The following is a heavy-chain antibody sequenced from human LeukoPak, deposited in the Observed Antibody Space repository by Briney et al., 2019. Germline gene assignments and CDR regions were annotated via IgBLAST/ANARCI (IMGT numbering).Heavy chain of an antibody. CDR2: IYPGDSDT. CDR3: ARRPRGYSYGSTVDY. Sequence: GESPKISCKGSGYSFTSYWIGWVRQMPGKGLEWMGIIYPGDSDTRYSPSFQGQVTISADKSISTAYLQWSSLKASDTAMYYCARRPRGYSYGSTVDYWGQGTLVTVSS. CDR1: GYSFTSYW. D-gene: IGHD5-18*01. V-gene: IGHV5-51*01. J-gene: IGHJ4*02.